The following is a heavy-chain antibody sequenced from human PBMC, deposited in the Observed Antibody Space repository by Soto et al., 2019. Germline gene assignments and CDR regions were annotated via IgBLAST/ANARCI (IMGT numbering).Heavy chain of an antibody. CDR3: AKDYDYGDSLPFDY. V-gene: IGHV3-23*01. D-gene: IGHD4-17*01. CDR1: GFSFGNYG. J-gene: IGHJ4*02. CDR2: IIYNGDTS. Sequence: GGSLRLSCTASGFSFGNYGMSWVRQAPGKGLEWLSAIIYNGDTSYYADSVRGRFTISRDNSKNTLYLQLNDLGAEDTAIYYCAKDYDYGDSLPFDYWGQGTLVTVSS.